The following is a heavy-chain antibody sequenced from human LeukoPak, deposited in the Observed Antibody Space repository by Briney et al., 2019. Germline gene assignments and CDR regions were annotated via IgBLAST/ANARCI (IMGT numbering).Heavy chain of an antibody. D-gene: IGHD2-15*01. Sequence: PGGSLRLSCAASGFTFSSYSINWVRQAPGKGLEWVSYISSSSSTIYYADSVKGRFTISRDNVKNSLYLQMNSLRAEDTAVYYCARDRGGRGWFDPWGQGTLVTVSS. V-gene: IGHV3-48*01. CDR3: ARDRGGRGWFDP. CDR1: GFTFSSYS. CDR2: ISSSSSTI. J-gene: IGHJ5*02.